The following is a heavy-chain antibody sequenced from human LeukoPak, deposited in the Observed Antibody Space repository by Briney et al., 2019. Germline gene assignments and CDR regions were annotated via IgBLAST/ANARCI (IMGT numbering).Heavy chain of an antibody. CDR3: ARERTILLWFGEPFDY. V-gene: IGHV3-30-3*01. Sequence: PGGSLRLSCAASGFTFSSYAMHWVRQAPGKGLEWVAVISYDGSNKYYADSVKGRFTISRDNSKNTLYLQMNSLRAEDTAVYYCARERTILLWFGEPFDYWGQGTLVTVSS. CDR2: ISYDGSNK. J-gene: IGHJ4*02. CDR1: GFTFSSYA. D-gene: IGHD3-10*01.